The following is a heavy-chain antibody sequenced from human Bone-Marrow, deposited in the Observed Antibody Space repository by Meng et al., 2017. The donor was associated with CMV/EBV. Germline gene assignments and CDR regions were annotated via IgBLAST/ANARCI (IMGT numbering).Heavy chain of an antibody. J-gene: IGHJ6*02. V-gene: IGHV3-66*02. CDR2: IYSGGST. D-gene: IGHD1-1*01. CDR1: GFTVSSNY. CDR3: ATETTNSDGMNV. Sequence: GGSLRLSCAASGFTVSSNYMSWVRQAPGKGLEWVSLIYSGGSTYYADAVKGRFTVSKDDSKNTVFLQMNSLRPEDTAKYYCATETTNSDGMNVWGQGTTVTVSS.